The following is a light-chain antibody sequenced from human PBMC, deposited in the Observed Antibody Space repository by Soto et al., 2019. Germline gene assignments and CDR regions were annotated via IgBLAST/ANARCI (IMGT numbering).Light chain of an antibody. CDR2: EAT. V-gene: IGLV2-23*01. CDR1: KNNLGSYDL. J-gene: IGLJ2*01. CDR3: CSLEGSNALVV. Sequence: QSALTQPASVSGSPGQSITVSCTGTKNNLGSYDLVSWYQKYPDKAPTLLIYEATQRPSGISDRFSGSKSGFTASLTISGLRAEDEADYYCCSLEGSNALVVFGGGTKLTVL.